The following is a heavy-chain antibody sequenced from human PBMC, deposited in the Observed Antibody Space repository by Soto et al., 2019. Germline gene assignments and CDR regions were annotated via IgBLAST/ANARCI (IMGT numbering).Heavy chain of an antibody. CDR3: ARVKEQLVLDP. CDR2: IYYSGST. D-gene: IGHD6-13*01. CDR1: GGSISSYY. Sequence: SETLSLTCTVSGGSISSYYWSWIRQPPGKGLEWIGYIYYSGSTNYNPSLKSRVTISVDTSKNQFSLKLSSVTAADTAVYYCARVKEQLVLDPWGQGTLVTVSS. J-gene: IGHJ5*02. V-gene: IGHV4-59*01.